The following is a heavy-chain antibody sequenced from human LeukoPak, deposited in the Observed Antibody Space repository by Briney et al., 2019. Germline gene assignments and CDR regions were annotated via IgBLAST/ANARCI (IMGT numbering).Heavy chain of an antibody. CDR2: IYYSGST. Sequence: PSETLSLTCTVSSGSISSYYWSWIRQPPGKGLEWIGYIYYSGSTNYNPSLKSRVTISVDTSKNQFSLKLSSVTAADTAVYSCARARTPYPWEFDLWGRGTLVTVSS. CDR1: SGSISSYY. D-gene: IGHD1-1*01. V-gene: IGHV4-59*01. CDR3: ARARTPYPWEFDL. J-gene: IGHJ2*01.